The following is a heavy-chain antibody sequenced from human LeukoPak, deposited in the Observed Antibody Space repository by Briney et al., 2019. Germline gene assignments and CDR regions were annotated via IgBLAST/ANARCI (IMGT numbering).Heavy chain of an antibody. D-gene: IGHD6-19*01. CDR3: TTYRSGHY. J-gene: IGHJ4*02. V-gene: IGHV3-73*01. CDR1: GFTFSDSD. CDR2: ITTKRSNYAT. Sequence: GGSLRLSCAASGFTFSDSDIHWVRQASGKGLEWVGRITTKRSNYATAYTASVKGRFTISGHDSENTAYLQMNSLKTEDTALYYCTTYRSGHYWGQGTLVTVSS.